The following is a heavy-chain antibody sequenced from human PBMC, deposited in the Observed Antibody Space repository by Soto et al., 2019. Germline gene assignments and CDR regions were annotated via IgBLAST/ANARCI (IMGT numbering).Heavy chain of an antibody. CDR1: GGSFSGYY. V-gene: IGHV4-34*01. J-gene: IGHJ4*02. CDR2: INHSGST. D-gene: IGHD2-8*02. Sequence: QVQLQQWGAGLLKPSETLSLTCAVYGGSFSGYYWTRIRQPPGTGLEWIGEINHSGSTNYNPSLKRRVTISVDTSKNQFSLKLTSVIAADTAVYYCARDKITGLFDYWGQGTLVTVSS. CDR3: ARDKITGLFDY.